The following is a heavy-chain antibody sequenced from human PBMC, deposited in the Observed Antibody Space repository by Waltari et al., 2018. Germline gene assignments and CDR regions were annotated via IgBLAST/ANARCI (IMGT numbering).Heavy chain of an antibody. J-gene: IGHJ4*02. CDR3: AGDRAIGLFFDY. D-gene: IGHD2-2*01. Sequence: QVQLQESGQGLVKPSGTLSLTCAVSGDSVSGNYWWSWVRQSPEKGLEWIGQVHHIGKTTSNPSIQSRVAMSVDSPKNHFSLTLKSVTAADTAVYYCAGDRAIGLFFDYWGRGTLVTVSS. CDR1: GDSVSGNYW. CDR2: VHHIGKT. V-gene: IGHV4-4*02.